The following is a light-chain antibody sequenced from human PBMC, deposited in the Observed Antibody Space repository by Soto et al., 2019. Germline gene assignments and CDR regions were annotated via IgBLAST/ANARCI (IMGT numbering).Light chain of an antibody. CDR3: QQFARSHPGIT. J-gene: IGKJ5*01. CDR2: GAS. V-gene: IGKV3-20*01. CDR1: QSVSTTY. Sequence: IALTQSPGTLSLSPGERATLSCRASQSVSTTYLAWYQRRPGQAPRLLLYGASIRPPGIPDRFSGSGSGTDFTLTISRLEPEDFAVYYCQQFARSHPGITFGQGTRLEIK.